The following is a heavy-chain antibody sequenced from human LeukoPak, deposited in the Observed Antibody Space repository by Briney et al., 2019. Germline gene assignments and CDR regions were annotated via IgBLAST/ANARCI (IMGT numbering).Heavy chain of an antibody. D-gene: IGHD3-22*01. CDR3: GSLYYYDSSGYT. CDR2: ISSSSYI. CDR1: GFTFSSYS. J-gene: IGHJ4*02. Sequence: PGGSLRLSCAASGFTFSSYSMNWVRQAPGKGLEWVSSISSSSYIYYADSVKGRLTISRNNPKNSLYLQMKSLRVEDTAVYYCGSLYYYDSSGYTWGQGTLVTVSS. V-gene: IGHV3-21*01.